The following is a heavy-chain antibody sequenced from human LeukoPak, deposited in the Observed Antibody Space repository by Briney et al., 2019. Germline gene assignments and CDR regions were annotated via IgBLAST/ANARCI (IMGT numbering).Heavy chain of an antibody. CDR2: IIPIFGTA. Sequence: SVKVSCKASGYTFTSYGISWVRQAPGRGLEWMGGIIPIFGTANYAQKFQGRVTITADEPTSTAYMELSSLRSEDTAVYYCARSVAVTIVGFDYWGQGTLVTVSS. CDR1: GYTFTSYG. V-gene: IGHV1-69*13. CDR3: ARSVAVTIVGFDY. D-gene: IGHD4-11*01. J-gene: IGHJ4*02.